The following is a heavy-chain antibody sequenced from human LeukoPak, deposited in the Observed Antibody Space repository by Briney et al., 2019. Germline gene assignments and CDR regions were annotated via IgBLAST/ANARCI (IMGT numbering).Heavy chain of an antibody. CDR2: ISAYNGNT. J-gene: IGHJ4*02. Sequence: ASVKVSCKASGYTFTSYGIIWVRQAPGQGLEWMGWISAYNGNTNYAQKLQGRVTMTTDTSTSTAYMELRSLRSDDTALYYCARHPDYGDYEGLIDYWGQGTLVTVSS. CDR1: GYTFTSYG. V-gene: IGHV1-18*01. CDR3: ARHPDYGDYEGLIDY. D-gene: IGHD4-17*01.